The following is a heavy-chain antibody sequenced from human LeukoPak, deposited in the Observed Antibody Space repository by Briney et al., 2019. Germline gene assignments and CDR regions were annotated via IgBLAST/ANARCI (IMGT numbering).Heavy chain of an antibody. CDR1: GFTLSNHW. D-gene: IGHD4-23*01. J-gene: IGHJ4*02. V-gene: IGHV3-74*01. Sequence: GGSLRLSCAASGFTLSNHWMTWVRQAPGKGLVWVSRIDRDGSRINYADSVKGRFTISRDNGKNTLFLQMNSLRAEDAAVYYCVRGNDYGGPHYWGQGTLVTVSS. CDR3: VRGNDYGGPHY. CDR2: IDRDGSRI.